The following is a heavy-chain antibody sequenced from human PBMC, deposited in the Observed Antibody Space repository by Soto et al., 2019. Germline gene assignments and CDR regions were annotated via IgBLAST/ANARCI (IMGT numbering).Heavy chain of an antibody. CDR1: GFSLTDTRMG. D-gene: IGHD3-22*01. V-gene: IGHV2-26*01. CDR2: IISNDGK. Sequence: SGPTLVNPTETLTLTCSVSGFSLTDTRMGVSWIRQAPGKALEWLAHIISNDGKSYSTSLKSRLTISKDTSKSQVVLRMTNMDPVDTGRYYCARALFFSDSDGYYFEFDYWGPATLVTVFS. CDR3: ARALFFSDSDGYYFEFDY. J-gene: IGHJ4*02.